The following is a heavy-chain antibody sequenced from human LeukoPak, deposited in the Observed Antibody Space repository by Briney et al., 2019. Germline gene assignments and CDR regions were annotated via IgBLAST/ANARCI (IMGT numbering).Heavy chain of an antibody. CDR3: AKDISTRPSSGCDY. V-gene: IGHV3-74*01. CDR1: GFTFSSYW. Sequence: PGGSLRLSCAASGFTFSSYWMHWVRQAPGKGLVWVSRINSDGSSTSYADSVKGRFTISRDNAKNSLYLQMNSLRAEDMALYYCAKDISTRPSSGCDYWGQGTLVTVSS. D-gene: IGHD6-19*01. J-gene: IGHJ4*02. CDR2: INSDGSST.